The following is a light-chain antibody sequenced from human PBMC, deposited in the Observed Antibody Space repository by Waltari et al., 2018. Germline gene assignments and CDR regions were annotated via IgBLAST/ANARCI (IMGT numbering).Light chain of an antibody. CDR1: QSVCLSY. V-gene: IGKV3-20*01. J-gene: IGKJ1*01. Sequence: DIVLTQSPGTLSLSPGERATLSCRASQSVCLSYLALYQQKPGQAPRLLIYGASSRATGIPDRFSGSGSGTDFTLTISRLEPEDFAVYYCQQYGSSPRTFGQGTKVEIK. CDR3: QQYGSSPRT. CDR2: GAS.